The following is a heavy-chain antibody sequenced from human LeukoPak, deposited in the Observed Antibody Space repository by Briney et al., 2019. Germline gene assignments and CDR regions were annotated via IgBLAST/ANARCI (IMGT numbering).Heavy chain of an antibody. Sequence: PGGSLRLSCAASGFTFSTYWMHWVRQAPGKGLVWVSRISSDGSITGYADSVKGRFTISRDNAKNYLYLQMNSLRAEDTAVYYSARHLNYYHDYWGQGTLVTVSS. D-gene: IGHD3-22*01. CDR2: ISSDGSIT. CDR1: GFTFSTYW. CDR3: ARHLNYYHDY. J-gene: IGHJ4*02. V-gene: IGHV3-74*01.